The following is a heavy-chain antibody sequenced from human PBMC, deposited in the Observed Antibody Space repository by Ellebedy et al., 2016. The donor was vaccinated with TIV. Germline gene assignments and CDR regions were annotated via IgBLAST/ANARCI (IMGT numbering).Heavy chain of an antibody. CDR3: ARGLDGSGYYYYYGMDV. J-gene: IGHJ6*02. V-gene: IGHV3-33*01. D-gene: IGHD3-10*01. CDR1: GFTFSSYG. Sequence: GGSLRLXXAASGFTFSSYGMHWVRQAPGKGLEWVAVIWYDGSNKYYADSVKGRFTISRDNSKNTLYLQMNSLRAEDTAVYYCARGLDGSGYYYYYGMDVWGQGTTVTVSS. CDR2: IWYDGSNK.